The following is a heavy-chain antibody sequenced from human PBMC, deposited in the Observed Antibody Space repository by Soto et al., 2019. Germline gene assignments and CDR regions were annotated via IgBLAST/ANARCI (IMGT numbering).Heavy chain of an antibody. CDR1: GGSISSGGYY. V-gene: IGHV4-31*03. Sequence: QVQLQESGPGLVKPSQTLSLTCTVSGGSISSGGYYWNWIRQHPGKGLEWIGYFYYSGFTFYSPSLKSRVTISVDTSKNPFPLNLSSVTAADTALYYCPRSIDYWGQGSLVTVSS. CDR3: PRSIDY. J-gene: IGHJ4*02. CDR2: FYYSGFT.